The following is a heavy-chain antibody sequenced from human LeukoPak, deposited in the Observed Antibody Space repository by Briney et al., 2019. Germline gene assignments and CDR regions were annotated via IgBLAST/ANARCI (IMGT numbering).Heavy chain of an antibody. Sequence: ASGPTLVNPTQTLTLTCTFSGFSLSTSGVGVNWIRQPPGKALEWLALIYWNDDKGYSPSLKSRLTVTKDTSKNQVVLTMTNMDPVDTATYYCAHSPPFCSSTSCHLNYFDYWGQGTLVTVSS. V-gene: IGHV2-5*01. CDR3: AHSPPFCSSTSCHLNYFDY. CDR1: GFSLSTSGVG. J-gene: IGHJ4*02. CDR2: IYWNDDK. D-gene: IGHD2-2*01.